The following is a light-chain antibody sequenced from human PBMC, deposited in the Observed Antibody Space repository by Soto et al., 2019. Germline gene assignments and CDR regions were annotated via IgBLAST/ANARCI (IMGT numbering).Light chain of an antibody. CDR3: SSYTSSSALVV. CDR1: SSDVGGYNY. Sequence: QSALTQPACVSGSPGQSITISCAGTSSDVGGYNYVSWYQQHPGKAPKLMIYDVSNRPSGVSNRFSGSKSGSTASLTISGLQAEDEADYYCSSYTSSSALVVFGGGTKLTV. J-gene: IGLJ2*01. V-gene: IGLV2-14*03. CDR2: DVS.